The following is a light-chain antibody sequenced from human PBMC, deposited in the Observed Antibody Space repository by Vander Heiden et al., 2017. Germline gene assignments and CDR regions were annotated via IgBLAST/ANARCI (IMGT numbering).Light chain of an antibody. CDR1: QGISSY. V-gene: IGKV3-11*01. Sequence: EIVLTQSPATLSLSPGGRATLSCRASQGISSYLAWYQQKPGQAPRLLIYDASNGATGIPARFSGSGSGTDFTLTIISLEPEDFAVYYCQQRSSWPVTFGPGTKVDIK. CDR3: QQRSSWPVT. J-gene: IGKJ3*01. CDR2: DAS.